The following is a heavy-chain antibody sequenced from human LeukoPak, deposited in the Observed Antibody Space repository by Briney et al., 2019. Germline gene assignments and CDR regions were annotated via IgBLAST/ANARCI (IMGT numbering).Heavy chain of an antibody. J-gene: IGHJ4*02. CDR1: GGSITSSSYY. CDR2: IYYSGST. D-gene: IGHD5-18*01. V-gene: IGHV4-61*01. Sequence: SETLSLTCTVSGGSITSSSYYWSWIRQPPGKGLEWSGYIYYSGSTNYNPSLNTLVTISLDTSKNQFSLQLSSVTAADTAVYYCARAAGAVQLWADWGQGTMVTVSS. CDR3: ARAAGAVQLWAD.